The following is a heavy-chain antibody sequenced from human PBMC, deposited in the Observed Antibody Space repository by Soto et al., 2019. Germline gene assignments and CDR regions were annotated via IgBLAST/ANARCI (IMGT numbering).Heavy chain of an antibody. CDR2: IYYSGST. CDR3: ARGIVIAARPFDY. V-gene: IGHV4-39*01. D-gene: IGHD6-6*01. Sequence: SETLSLTCTVSGGSISSSSYYWGWIRQPPGKGLEWIGSIYYSGSTYYNPSLKSRVTISVDTSKNQFSLKLSSVTAADTAVYYCARGIVIAARPFDYWGQGTLVTVSS. CDR1: GGSISSSSYY. J-gene: IGHJ4*02.